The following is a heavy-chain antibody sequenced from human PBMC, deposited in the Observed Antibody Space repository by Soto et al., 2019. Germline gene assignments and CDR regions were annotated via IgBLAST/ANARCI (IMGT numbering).Heavy chain of an antibody. CDR2: IIPIFGTA. Sequence: QVQLVQSGAEVKKPGSSVKVSCKASGGTFSSYAISWVRQAPGQGLEWMGGIIPIFGTANYAQKFQGRVTITADESTSTAYMDLSSLRSEDTAVYYCAGDVVVVAAIPYYYGMDVWGQGTTVTVSS. CDR3: AGDVVVVAAIPYYYGMDV. CDR1: GGTFSSYA. D-gene: IGHD2-15*01. V-gene: IGHV1-69*01. J-gene: IGHJ6*01.